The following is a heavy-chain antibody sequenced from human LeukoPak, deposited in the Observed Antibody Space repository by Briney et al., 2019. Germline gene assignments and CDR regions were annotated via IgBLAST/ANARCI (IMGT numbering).Heavy chain of an antibody. D-gene: IGHD6-13*01. Sequence: SETLSLTCTVSGGSISSYYWSWIRQPPGKGLDWIGDIYTSGSTNYNPSLKSRVTISVDTSKNQFSLKLSSVTAADTAVYYCARRIAAAGTWFDPWGQGTLVTVSS. J-gene: IGHJ5*02. CDR3: ARRIAAAGTWFDP. V-gene: IGHV4-4*09. CDR2: IYTSGST. CDR1: GGSISSYY.